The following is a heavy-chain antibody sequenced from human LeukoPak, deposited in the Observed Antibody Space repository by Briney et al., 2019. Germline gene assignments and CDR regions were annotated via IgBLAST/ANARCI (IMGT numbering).Heavy chain of an antibody. D-gene: IGHD2-21*02. CDR2: ISGSGGST. V-gene: IGHV3-23*01. CDR3: AKDHSYCGGDCYEVAEYFQH. CDR1: GFTFSSYA. J-gene: IGHJ1*01. Sequence: QSGRSLRLSCAASGFTFSSYAMSWVRQAPGKGLEWVSAISGSGGSTYYADSVKGRFTISRDNSKNPLYLQMNSLRAEDTAVYYCAKDHSYCGGDCYEVAEYFQHWGQGTLVTVSS.